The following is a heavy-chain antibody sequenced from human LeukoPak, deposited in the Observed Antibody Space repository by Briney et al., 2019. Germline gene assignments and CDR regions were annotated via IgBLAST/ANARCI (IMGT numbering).Heavy chain of an antibody. V-gene: IGHV3-23*01. Sequence: QPGGSLRLSCAASGFTFSSYAMSWVRQAPGKGLEWVSGISGGGAGTNYAVSVKGRFTISRDNSKNTLYLQMNSLRAEDTAVYYCAKGESGSYYGSFDYWGQGTLVTVSA. J-gene: IGHJ4*02. CDR2: ISGGGAGT. CDR3: AKGESGSYYGSFDY. D-gene: IGHD1-26*01. CDR1: GFTFSSYA.